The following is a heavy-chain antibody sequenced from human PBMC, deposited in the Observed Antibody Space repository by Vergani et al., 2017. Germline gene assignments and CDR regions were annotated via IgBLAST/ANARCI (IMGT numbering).Heavy chain of an antibody. Sequence: QVQLQESGPGLVKPSETLSLTCTVSGGSFSSYYWSWIRQPPGKGLEWIGYIYYSGSTNYNPSLKSRVTISVDTSKNQFSLKLSSVTAADTAVYYCASSNCSSTSCPGEIDYWGQGTLVTVSS. J-gene: IGHJ4*02. D-gene: IGHD2-2*01. CDR3: ASSNCSSTSCPGEIDY. V-gene: IGHV4-59*01. CDR2: IYYSGST. CDR1: GGSFSSYY.